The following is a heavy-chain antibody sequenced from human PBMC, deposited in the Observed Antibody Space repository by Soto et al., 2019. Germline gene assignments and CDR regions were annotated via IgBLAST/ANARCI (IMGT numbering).Heavy chain of an antibody. CDR1: GYTFTSYY. V-gene: IGHV1-46*01. CDR3: ARSTTKIYDFWSGPFDY. D-gene: IGHD3-3*01. CDR2: INPSGGST. J-gene: IGHJ4*02. Sequence: ASVKVSCKASGYTFTSYYMHWVRQAPGQGLEWMGIINPSGGSTSYAQKFQGRVTMTRDTSTSTVYMELSSLRPEDTAVYYCARSTTKIYDFWSGPFDYWGQGTLVTVSS.